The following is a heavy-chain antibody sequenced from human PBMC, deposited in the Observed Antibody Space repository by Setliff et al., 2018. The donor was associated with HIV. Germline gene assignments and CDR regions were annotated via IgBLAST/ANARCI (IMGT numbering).Heavy chain of an antibody. D-gene: IGHD3-3*01. Sequence: GGSLRLSCAASGFTFNSYGMHWVRQAPGKGLEWVALIWYDASKKEYADSVKGRFNILRDDSKKTVDLQMNSLKADDTAVYYCVKDVVKFWSGSGALDFWGPGTLVTVSS. V-gene: IGHV3-33*06. CDR3: VKDVVKFWSGSGALDF. CDR1: GFTFNSYG. CDR2: IWYDASKK. J-gene: IGHJ4*02.